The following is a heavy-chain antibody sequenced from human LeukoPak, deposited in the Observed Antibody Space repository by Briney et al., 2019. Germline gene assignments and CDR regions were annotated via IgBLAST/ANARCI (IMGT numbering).Heavy chain of an antibody. CDR2: ISYDGSNK. D-gene: IGHD1-26*01. CDR1: GFTVSSND. J-gene: IGHJ4*02. CDR3: AKSGSSGSYPRY. Sequence: GGSLRLSCAASGFTVSSNDMSWVRQAPGKGLEWVAVISYDGSNKYYADSVKGRFTISRDNSKNTLYLQMNSLRAEDTAVYYCAKSGSSGSYPRYWGQGTLVTVSS. V-gene: IGHV3-30*18.